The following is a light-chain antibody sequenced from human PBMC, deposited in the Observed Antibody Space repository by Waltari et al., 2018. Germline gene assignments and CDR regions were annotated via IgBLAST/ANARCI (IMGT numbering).Light chain of an antibody. Sequence: SYELTQPPSVSVSPGQAAPITCSGDKLGGRHVGWYQQRPGQSPVLVMYEDDVRPSGIPERFSGSNSGNTATLTISRAQAMDEADYYCQAWDTNTVFFGGGTRLTVL. CDR1: KLGGRH. V-gene: IGLV3-1*01. CDR2: EDD. CDR3: QAWDTNTVF. J-gene: IGLJ2*01.